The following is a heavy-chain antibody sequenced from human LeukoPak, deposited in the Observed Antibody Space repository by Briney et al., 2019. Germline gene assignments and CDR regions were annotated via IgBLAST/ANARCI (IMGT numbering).Heavy chain of an antibody. V-gene: IGHV1-8*01. CDR3: ARAPFCSSTGCFYWFDP. CDR1: GYAFTSYD. Sequence: ASVKVSCKASGYAFTSYDINWVRQATGQGLEWMGWMRPNSGNTGYAQKFQGRVTMTRNTSISTDYMELSRLRSEDTAVYYCARAPFCSSTGCFYWFDPWGQGTLVTVSS. CDR2: MRPNSGNT. D-gene: IGHD2-2*01. J-gene: IGHJ5*02.